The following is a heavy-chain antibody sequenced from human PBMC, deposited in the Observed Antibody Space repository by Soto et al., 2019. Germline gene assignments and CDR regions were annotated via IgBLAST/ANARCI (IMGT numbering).Heavy chain of an antibody. CDR1: GGTFSSYA. CDR3: ACARWDSGSYCGQSEYFQH. CDR2: IIPIFGTA. J-gene: IGHJ1*01. V-gene: IGHV1-69*01. Sequence: QVQLVQSGAEVKKPGSSVKVSCKASGGTFSSYAISWVRQAPGQGLEWMGGIIPIFGTANYAQKFQGRVTLTADESTSTAYMELSSLRSEDTVVYYCACARWDSGSYCGQSEYFQHWGQGTLVTVSS. D-gene: IGHD1-26*01.